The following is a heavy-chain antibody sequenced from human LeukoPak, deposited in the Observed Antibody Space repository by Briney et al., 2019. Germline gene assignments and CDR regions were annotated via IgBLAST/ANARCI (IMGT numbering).Heavy chain of an antibody. CDR1: GGSFSGYY. J-gene: IGHJ4*02. Sequence: PSETLSLTCAVYGGSFSGYYWSWIRQPPGKGLEWIGEINHSGSTNYNPSLKSRVTISVDTSKNQFSLKLSSVTAADTAVYYCAGTTVTRSGGDYWGQGTLVTVSS. CDR2: INHSGST. V-gene: IGHV4-34*01. CDR3: AGTTVTRSGGDY. D-gene: IGHD4-17*01.